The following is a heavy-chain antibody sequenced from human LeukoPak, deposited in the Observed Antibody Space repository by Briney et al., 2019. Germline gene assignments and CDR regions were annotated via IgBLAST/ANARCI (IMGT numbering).Heavy chain of an antibody. V-gene: IGHV3-7*03. Sequence: GGSLRLSCEVSGFTFSSYWMSWVRQAPGKVLEWVANIKVDGSERNYVDSVKGRFTISRDNPKNSLFLQMNSLRAEDTAIYYCTTDTWYSAGHWGQGTLVTVSS. CDR3: TTDTWYSAGH. CDR2: IKVDGSER. J-gene: IGHJ4*02. CDR1: GFTFSSYW. D-gene: IGHD2-15*01.